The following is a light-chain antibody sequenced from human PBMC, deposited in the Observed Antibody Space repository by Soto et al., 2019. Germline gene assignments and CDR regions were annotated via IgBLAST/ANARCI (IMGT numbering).Light chain of an antibody. CDR2: GAS. V-gene: IGKV3-20*01. Sequence: EIVLTQSPGTLSLSPGERATLSCRAIQSVSSSYLAWYQQKPGQAPRLLIFGASTRATGIPDRFSGSGSGTDFTLTISRLEPEDFAVYYCQQDGSSPSITFGQGTRLEIK. CDR1: QSVSSSY. CDR3: QQDGSSPSIT. J-gene: IGKJ5*01.